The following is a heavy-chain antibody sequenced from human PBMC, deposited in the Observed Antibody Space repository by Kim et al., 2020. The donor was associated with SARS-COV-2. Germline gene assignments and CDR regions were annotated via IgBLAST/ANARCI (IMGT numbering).Heavy chain of an antibody. CDR1: GGSISSYY. CDR2: IYYSGST. J-gene: IGHJ3*02. CDR3: ARESYYYDSSGYYPGGAFDI. Sequence: SETLSLTCTVSGGSISSYYWSWIRQPPGKGLEWIGYIYYSGSTNYNPSLKSRVTISVDTSKNQFSLKLSSVTAADTAVYYCARESYYYDSSGYYPGGAFDIWGQGTMVTVSS. D-gene: IGHD3-22*01. V-gene: IGHV4-59*01.